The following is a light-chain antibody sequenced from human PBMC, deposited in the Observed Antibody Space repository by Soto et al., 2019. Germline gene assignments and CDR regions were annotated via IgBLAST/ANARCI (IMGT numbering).Light chain of an antibody. Sequence: DIQLTQSPSFLSASVGDRVTITCRASQGISSYLAWYQQKPGKAPKLLIYAASTLQSGVPSRFSGSGSGTEFTLKISSLQPEDFATYCCQQLDSYPRTFGQGTKLEIK. J-gene: IGKJ2*01. CDR1: QGISSY. V-gene: IGKV1-9*01. CDR2: AAS. CDR3: QQLDSYPRT.